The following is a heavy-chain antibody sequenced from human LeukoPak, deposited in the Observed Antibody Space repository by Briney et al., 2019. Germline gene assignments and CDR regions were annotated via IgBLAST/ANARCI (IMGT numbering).Heavy chain of an antibody. J-gene: IGHJ6*03. CDR1: GYTFTSYG. D-gene: IGHD6-13*01. CDR3: ARQPPPYYYMDV. Sequence: ASVKVSCTASGYTFTSYGISWVRQAPGQGLEWMGWISAYNGNTNYAQKLQGRVTMTTDTSTSTAYMELRSLRSDDTAVYYCARQPPPYYYMDVWGKGTTVTVSS. CDR2: ISAYNGNT. V-gene: IGHV1-18*01.